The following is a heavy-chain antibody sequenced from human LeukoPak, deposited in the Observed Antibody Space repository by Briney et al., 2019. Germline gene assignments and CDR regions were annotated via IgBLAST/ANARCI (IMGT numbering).Heavy chain of an antibody. CDR3: ARVAYCGGDCSFNWFDP. CDR1: GYTFTSYG. D-gene: IGHD2-21*02. Sequence: GASVKVSCKASGYTFTSYGISWVRQAPGQGLEWMGWISAYNGNTNYAQKHQGRVTMTTDTSTSTAYMELRSLRSDDTAVYYCARVAYCGGDCSFNWFDPWGQGTLVTVSS. V-gene: IGHV1-18*01. J-gene: IGHJ5*02. CDR2: ISAYNGNT.